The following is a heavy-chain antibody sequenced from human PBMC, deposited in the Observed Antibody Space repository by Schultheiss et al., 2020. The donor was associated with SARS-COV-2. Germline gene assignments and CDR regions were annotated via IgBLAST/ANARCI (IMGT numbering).Heavy chain of an antibody. Sequence: SETLSLTCAVSGGSISSSNWWSWVRQPPGKGLEWIGEIYHSGSTNYNPSLKSRVTISVDTSKNQFSLKLSSVTAADTAVYYCARLVGGLVDWFDPWGQGTLVTVSS. V-gene: IGHV4-4*02. CDR3: ARLVGGLVDWFDP. CDR1: GGSISSSNW. D-gene: IGHD2-15*01. J-gene: IGHJ5*02. CDR2: IYHSGST.